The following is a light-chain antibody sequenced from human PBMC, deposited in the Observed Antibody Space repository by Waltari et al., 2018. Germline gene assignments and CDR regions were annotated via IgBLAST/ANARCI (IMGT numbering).Light chain of an antibody. V-gene: IGKV3-20*01. J-gene: IGKJ1*01. Sequence: EIVLTQSPGTLSLSPGERATLSCRPSQSVSRSLAWYQQKPGQAPRLLIFDASSRATGIPDRFSGSGSGTDCSLTISRLEPEDFAVYYCQKYVSLPATFGQGTKVEI. CDR3: QKYVSLPAT. CDR2: DAS. CDR1: QSVSRS.